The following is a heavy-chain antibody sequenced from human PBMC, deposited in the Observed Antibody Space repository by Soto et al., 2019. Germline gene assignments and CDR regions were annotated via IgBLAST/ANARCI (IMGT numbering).Heavy chain of an antibody. V-gene: IGHV3-11*06. CDR2: ISSSSSYT. J-gene: IGHJ4*02. CDR3: ARDEYNYGYFDY. D-gene: IGHD5-18*01. CDR1: GFTFSDYY. Sequence: GGSLRLSCAASGFTFSDYYMSWIRQAPGKGLEWLSYISSSSSYTNYADSVKGRFTISRDNAKNPLYLQMNSLRAEDTAVYYCARDEYNYGYFDYWGQGTLVTVS.